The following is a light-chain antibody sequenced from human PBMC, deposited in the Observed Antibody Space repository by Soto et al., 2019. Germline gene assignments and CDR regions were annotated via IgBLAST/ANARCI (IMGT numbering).Light chain of an antibody. CDR2: GAS. J-gene: IGKJ5*01. CDR1: QSVSSSY. Sequence: EIVLAQSPGTLSLSPGERVTLSCRASQSVSSSYLAWYQQKPGQAPRLLIYGASSRATDIPDRFSGSESGTDFTLTISRLEPEDFAVYYCQHYGSSLSITFGQGTRLEIK. V-gene: IGKV3-20*01. CDR3: QHYGSSLSIT.